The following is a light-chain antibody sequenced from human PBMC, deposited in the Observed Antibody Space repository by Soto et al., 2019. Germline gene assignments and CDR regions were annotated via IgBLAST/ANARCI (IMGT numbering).Light chain of an antibody. CDR2: EVD. CDR3: CSYAGSGSDV. CDR1: SSDVGSYHL. Sequence: QSALTQPASVSGSPGQSITISCTGSSSDVGSYHLVSWYQRHPGKAPKLMIYEVDKRPSGVSSRFSGSKSGNTASLTISGLQAEDEADYYCCSYAGSGSDVFGTGTKVTVL. J-gene: IGLJ1*01. V-gene: IGLV2-23*02.